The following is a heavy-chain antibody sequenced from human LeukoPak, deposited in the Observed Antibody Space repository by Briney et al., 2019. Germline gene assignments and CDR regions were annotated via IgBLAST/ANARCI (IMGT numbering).Heavy chain of an antibody. Sequence: SQTLSLTCAISGDSVSSNSAAWNWIRQSPSRGLEWLGRTYYRSKWYNDYAVSVKSRITINPDTSKNQFSLQLNSVTPEDTAVYYCAREPLLLWFGESLPYFDYWGQGTLVTVSS. V-gene: IGHV6-1*01. D-gene: IGHD3-10*01. J-gene: IGHJ4*02. CDR1: GDSVSSNSAA. CDR3: AREPLLLWFGESLPYFDY. CDR2: TYYRSKWYN.